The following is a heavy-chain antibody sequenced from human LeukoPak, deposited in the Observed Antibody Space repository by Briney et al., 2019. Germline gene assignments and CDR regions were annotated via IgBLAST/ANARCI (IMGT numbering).Heavy chain of an antibody. CDR2: ISSSSSYI. V-gene: IGHV3-21*01. CDR3: ARGGDSSGWYASDFDY. CDR1: GFTFSSYS. Sequence: GGSLRLSCTASGFTFSSYSMNWVRQAPGKGLEWVSSISSSSSYIYYADSVKGRFTISRDNAKNSLYLQMNSLRAEDTAVYYCARGGDSSGWYASDFDYWGQGTLVTVSS. D-gene: IGHD6-19*01. J-gene: IGHJ4*02.